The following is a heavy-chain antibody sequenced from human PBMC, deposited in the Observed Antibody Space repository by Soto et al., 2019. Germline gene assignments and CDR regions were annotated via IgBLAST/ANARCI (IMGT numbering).Heavy chain of an antibody. V-gene: IGHV3-9*01. CDR3: AKGPSVVQIVY. CDR1: GFTFDDYA. Sequence: EVQLVESGGGLVQPGRSLRLSCAASGFTFDDYAMHWVRQAPGKGLEWVSGISWNSGSIGYADSVKGRFTISRDNAKNSLYLQMNSLRAEDTALYYCAKGPSVVQIVYWGQGTLVTVSS. D-gene: IGHD1-1*01. CDR2: ISWNSGSI. J-gene: IGHJ4*02.